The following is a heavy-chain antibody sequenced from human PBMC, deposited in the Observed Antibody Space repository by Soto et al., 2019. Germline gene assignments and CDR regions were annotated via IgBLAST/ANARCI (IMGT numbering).Heavy chain of an antibody. Sequence: GGSLRLSCAASGFTFDDYGMSWVRQAPGKGLEWVAGINWNGGSTGYADSVKGRFTISRDNAKNSLYLQMNSLRVEDTAFYYCASAFYYGSGSYTFDYWGQGTLVTVSS. CDR1: GFTFDDYG. V-gene: IGHV3-20*04. J-gene: IGHJ4*02. D-gene: IGHD3-10*01. CDR2: INWNGGST. CDR3: ASAFYYGSGSYTFDY.